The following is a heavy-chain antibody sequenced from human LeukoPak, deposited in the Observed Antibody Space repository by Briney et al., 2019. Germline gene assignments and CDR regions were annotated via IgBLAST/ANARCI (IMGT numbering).Heavy chain of an antibody. Sequence: GASVKVSCKASGGTFISYAISWVRQAPGQGLEWMGGIIPIFGTENYAQKFQSRVTITTDESTSTAYMELSSLRSEDTAVYYCARDGCSSTSCYGLNWFDPWGQGTLVTVSS. V-gene: IGHV1-69*05. CDR2: IIPIFGTE. D-gene: IGHD2-2*01. CDR3: ARDGCSSTSCYGLNWFDP. J-gene: IGHJ5*02. CDR1: GGTFISYA.